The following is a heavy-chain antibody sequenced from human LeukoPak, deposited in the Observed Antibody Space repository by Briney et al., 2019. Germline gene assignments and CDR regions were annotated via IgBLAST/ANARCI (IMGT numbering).Heavy chain of an antibody. V-gene: IGHV3-64D*09. CDR1: GFTFSSHH. CDR2: ISSSGDRT. J-gene: IGHJ4*02. D-gene: IGHD2-15*01. Sequence: PGGSLRLSCSASGFTFSSHHMRWVRQAPGKGRQYVSAISSSGDRTNYADSVKGRFTISRDNSKNTLYLQMSSLRTEDTAVYYCVRGTNSGSGNYFDYWGQGTLVTVSS. CDR3: VRGTNSGSGNYFDY.